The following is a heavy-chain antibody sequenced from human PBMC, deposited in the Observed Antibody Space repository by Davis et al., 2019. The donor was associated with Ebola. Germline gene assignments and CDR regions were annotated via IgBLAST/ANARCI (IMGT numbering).Heavy chain of an antibody. CDR1: GGSISSSGFY. J-gene: IGHJ4*02. D-gene: IGHD3-22*01. V-gene: IGHV4-39*07. Sequence: SETLSLTCTVSGGSISSSGFYWTWIRQPPGKGLEWIGSIYYSGSTHYNPSLKRPVTISVDTSKNQFSLKLSSVTAADTAVYYCARVVQYYYDSSGYSTPYYFDYWGQGTLVTVSS. CDR3: ARVVQYYYDSSGYSTPYYFDY. CDR2: IYYSGST.